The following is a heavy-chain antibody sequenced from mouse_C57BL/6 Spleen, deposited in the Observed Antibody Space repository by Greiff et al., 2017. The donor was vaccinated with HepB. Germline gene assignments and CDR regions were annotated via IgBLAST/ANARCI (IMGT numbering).Heavy chain of an antibody. CDR3: ARSFYDYDEGFDY. CDR1: GYSFTGYY. V-gene: IGHV1-43*01. Sequence: VQLQQSGPELVKPGASVKISCKASGYSFTGYYMHWVKQSSEKSLEWIGEINPSTGGTSYNQKFKGKATLTVDKSSSTAYMQLKSLTSEDSAVYYCARSFYDYDEGFDYWGQGTTLTVSS. CDR2: INPSTGGT. D-gene: IGHD2-4*01. J-gene: IGHJ2*01.